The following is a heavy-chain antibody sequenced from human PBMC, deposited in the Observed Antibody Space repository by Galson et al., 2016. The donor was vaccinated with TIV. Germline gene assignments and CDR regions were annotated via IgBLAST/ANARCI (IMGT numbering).Heavy chain of an antibody. CDR3: AREAVLTSGAFGI. D-gene: IGHD3-10*01. CDR2: IDPSDSYT. CDR1: AYSFTTYW. J-gene: IGHJ3*02. V-gene: IGHV5-10-1*01. Sequence: QSGAEVKKPGESLRISCEVSAYSFTTYWISWVRQMPGKGLEWMGRIDPSDSYTNYSPSFQGHVTISADKSISTAYLQWSSLKASDTAMYYCAREAVLTSGAFGIWGQGTMVAVSS.